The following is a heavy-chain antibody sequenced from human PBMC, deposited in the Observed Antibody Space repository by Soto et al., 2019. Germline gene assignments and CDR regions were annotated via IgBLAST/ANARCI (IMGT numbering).Heavy chain of an antibody. CDR3: AKETLAIPGPFDF. D-gene: IGHD2-21*01. Sequence: PGWSLRLSCAASGFTFSTYSMHWVRQPPGKGLEWVAVVSKDGGITFYADSVRGRFTISRDNSKNTLYLHMNSLGPEDTAVYYCAKETLAIPGPFDFWGQGTLVTVSS. V-gene: IGHV3-30*18. CDR2: VSKDGGIT. J-gene: IGHJ4*02. CDR1: GFTFSTYS.